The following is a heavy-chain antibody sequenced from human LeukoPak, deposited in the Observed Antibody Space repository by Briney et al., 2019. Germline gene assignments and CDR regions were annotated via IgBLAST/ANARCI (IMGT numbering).Heavy chain of an antibody. D-gene: IGHD3-10*01. J-gene: IGHJ4*02. Sequence: SETLSLTCTVSGGSISSYYWSWIRQPPGKGLEWIGYIYYSGSTNYNPSLKSRVTISVDTSKNQFSLKLSSVTAADTAVYYCARIRQSVGWFGELLVDYWGQGTLVTVSS. CDR1: GGSISSYY. CDR2: IYYSGST. V-gene: IGHV4-59*01. CDR3: ARIRQSVGWFGELLVDY.